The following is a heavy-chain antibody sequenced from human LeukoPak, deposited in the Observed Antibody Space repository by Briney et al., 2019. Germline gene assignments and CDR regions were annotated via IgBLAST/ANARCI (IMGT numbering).Heavy chain of an antibody. J-gene: IGHJ4*02. V-gene: IGHV3-7*02. CDR1: GFTFSSYR. CDR3: ARGGSSSSGNFDY. Sequence: PGGSLRLSCAASGFTFSSYRMNWVRQAPGKGLEWVANIKEDGSEKYYVDSVKGRFTISRDNAKNSLYLQMNSLRAEDTAVYYCARGGSSSSGNFDYWGQGTLVAVSS. CDR2: IKEDGSEK. D-gene: IGHD6-6*01.